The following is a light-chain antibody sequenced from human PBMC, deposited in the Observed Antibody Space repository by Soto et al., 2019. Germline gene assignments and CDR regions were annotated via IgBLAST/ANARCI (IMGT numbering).Light chain of an antibody. CDR3: QSYDSSLSGVV. V-gene: IGLV1-44*01. Sequence: QSVLTQPPSASGTPGQRVTVSCSGSSSNIASNTVNWYQQLPGTAPKLLIYNNNNRPSGVPDRFSGSKSVTSASLAITGLQADDEADYYCQSYDSSLSGVVFGGGTKLTVL. J-gene: IGLJ2*01. CDR2: NNN. CDR1: SSNIASNT.